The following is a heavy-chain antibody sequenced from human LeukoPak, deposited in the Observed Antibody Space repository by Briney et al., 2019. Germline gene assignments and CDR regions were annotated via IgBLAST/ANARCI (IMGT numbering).Heavy chain of an antibody. CDR2: ISWNSGSI. CDR1: GFTFDDYA. V-gene: IGHV3-9*01. J-gene: IGHJ6*02. Sequence: PGGSLRLSCAASGFTFDDYAMHWVRQAPGKGLEWASGISWNSGSIGYADSVKGRFTISRDNAKNSLYLQMNSLRAEDTALYYCAKDIGSGWFYGMDVWGQGTTVTVSS. D-gene: IGHD6-19*01. CDR3: AKDIGSGWFYGMDV.